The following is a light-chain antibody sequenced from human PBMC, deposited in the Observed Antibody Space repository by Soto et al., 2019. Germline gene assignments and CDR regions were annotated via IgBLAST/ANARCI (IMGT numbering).Light chain of an antibody. Sequence: DIQMTQSPSSVSASVGDRVTITCRASQGISSWLAWYQQKPGKAPKLLIYDASSLQSGGPSRSVGSGSGTDFTLTISRLQTGDFSTYYCQQANSFPLTFGGGTKVELK. CDR3: QQANSFPLT. CDR2: DAS. V-gene: IGKV1-12*01. J-gene: IGKJ4*01. CDR1: QGISSW.